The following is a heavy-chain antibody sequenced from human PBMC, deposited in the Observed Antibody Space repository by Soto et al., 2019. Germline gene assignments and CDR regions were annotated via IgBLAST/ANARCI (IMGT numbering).Heavy chain of an antibody. V-gene: IGHV3-30*18. CDR1: GFTFSSYG. CDR2: ISYDGSNK. CDR3: AKDRLRGGFLTTATTNGMDV. J-gene: IGHJ6*02. Sequence: PGGSLRLSCAASGFTFSSYGMHWVRQAPGKGLEWVALISYDGSNKYYVDSVKGRFTISRDNSKNTLCLQMNSLRAGDTAVYYCAKDRLRGGFLTTATTNGMDVWGQGTTVTVS. D-gene: IGHD1-26*01.